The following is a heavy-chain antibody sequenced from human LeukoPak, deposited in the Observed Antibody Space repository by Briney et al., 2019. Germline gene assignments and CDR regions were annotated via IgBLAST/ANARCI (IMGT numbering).Heavy chain of an antibody. CDR1: GFTFSSYW. Sequence: QSGGSLRLSCAASGFTFSSYWMSWVRQAPGKGLEWVANIKQDGSEKYYVDSVKGRFTISRDNAKNSLYLQMNSLRAEDTAIYYCAKDYGGNPFDYWGQGTLVTVSS. CDR2: IKQDGSEK. D-gene: IGHD4-23*01. CDR3: AKDYGGNPFDY. J-gene: IGHJ4*02. V-gene: IGHV3-7*03.